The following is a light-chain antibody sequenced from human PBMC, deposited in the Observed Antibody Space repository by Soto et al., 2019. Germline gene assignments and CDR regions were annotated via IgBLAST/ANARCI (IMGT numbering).Light chain of an antibody. CDR2: DAS. CDR1: QSVRGNN. V-gene: IGKV3-20*01. CDR3: QQYGSSGT. Sequence: DIELKQSPRTLSLSPGQRATLSCRASQSVRGNNLAWYQQKPGQAPRLLISDASTRATGLPARFSGSGSGTEFTLTISRLEPEDFAVYYCQQYGSSGTFGQGTKVDI. J-gene: IGKJ1*01.